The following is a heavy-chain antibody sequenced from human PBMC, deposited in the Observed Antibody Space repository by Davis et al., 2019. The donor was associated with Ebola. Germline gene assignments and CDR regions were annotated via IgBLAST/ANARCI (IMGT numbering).Heavy chain of an antibody. CDR3: ARSTVMGKWYFDL. CDR2: ISGSGGTT. D-gene: IGHD5/OR15-5a*01. V-gene: IGHV3-23*01. J-gene: IGHJ2*01. Sequence: GESLKISCAASGFTFSSYAMSWVRQAPGKGLEWVSAISGSGGTTYYADSVKGRFAISRDNSESTLYLQMNSLTFDDTALYYCARSTVMGKWYFDLWGRGTPVTVSS. CDR1: GFTFSSYA.